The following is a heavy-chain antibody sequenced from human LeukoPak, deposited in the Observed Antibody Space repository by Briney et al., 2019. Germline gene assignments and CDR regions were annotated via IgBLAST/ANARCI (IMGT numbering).Heavy chain of an antibody. CDR2: INWNGGST. Sequence: GGSRRLSCAASGFTFDDYGMSWVRQAPGKGLEWVSGINWNGGSTGYADSVKGRFTISRDNAKNSLYLQMNSLRAEGTALYYCARDLAIVARSGFDYWGQGTLVTVSS. V-gene: IGHV3-20*04. CDR1: GFTFDDYG. D-gene: IGHD2-15*01. J-gene: IGHJ4*02. CDR3: ARDLAIVARSGFDY.